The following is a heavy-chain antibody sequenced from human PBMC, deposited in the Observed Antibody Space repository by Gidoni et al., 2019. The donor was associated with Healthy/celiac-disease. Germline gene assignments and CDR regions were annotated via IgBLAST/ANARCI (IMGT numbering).Heavy chain of an antibody. V-gene: IGHV3-30-3*01. J-gene: IGHJ4*02. D-gene: IGHD6-19*01. Sequence: QVQLVESGGGVVQPGRSLRLSCAASGFTFSSYAMHWVRQAPGKGLEWVAVISYDGSNKYYADSVKGRFTISRDNSKNTLYLQMNSLRAEDTAVYYCARDLSSSPGIAVAGGEDYWGQGTLVTVSS. CDR3: ARDLSSSPGIAVAGGEDY. CDR1: GFTFSSYA. CDR2: ISYDGSNK.